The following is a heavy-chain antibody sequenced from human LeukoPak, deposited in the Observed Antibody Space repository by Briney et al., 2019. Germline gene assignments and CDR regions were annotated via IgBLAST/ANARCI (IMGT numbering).Heavy chain of an antibody. D-gene: IGHD2-15*01. Sequence: SETLSLTCTVSGGSISSYYWSWIRQPPGKGLEWMGYIYYSGSTNYNPSLKSRVTISVDTSKNHFSLKLSSVTAADTAVYYCARGSRRYCSGGSCYSELVHWGQGTLVTVSS. V-gene: IGHV4-59*01. J-gene: IGHJ4*02. CDR2: IYYSGST. CDR3: ARGSRRYCSGGSCYSELVH. CDR1: GGSISSYY.